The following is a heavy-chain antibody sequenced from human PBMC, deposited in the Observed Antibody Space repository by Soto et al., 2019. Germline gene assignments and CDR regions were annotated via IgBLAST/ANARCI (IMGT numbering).Heavy chain of an antibody. CDR3: ASLGWSLATVRDY. D-gene: IGHD2-15*01. V-gene: IGHV3-7*02. CDR1: GFSFSSYW. J-gene: IGHJ4*02. Sequence: EVQLVESGGGLVQPGGSLRLSCAASGFSFSSYWMSWVRQAPGKGLEWVANIKQDGSDKYYVDSVKGRFNISRDNAKNSVYLQMNRLRAADKAVYYCASLGWSLATVRDYWGQGTLVTVSS. CDR2: IKQDGSDK.